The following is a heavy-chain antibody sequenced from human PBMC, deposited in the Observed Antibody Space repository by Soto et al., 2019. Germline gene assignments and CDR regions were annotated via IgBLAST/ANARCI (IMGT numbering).Heavy chain of an antibody. D-gene: IGHD2-8*01. CDR2: IYHSGST. Sequence: SETLSLTCGVSGDSISTVNWWSWVRQSPGKGLEWIGEIYHSGSTSYNPSLKSRVTMSVDKSKNQFSLQLTSVTAADTAVYYCATFSGFFTISTFDAWGQAILVTVSS. J-gene: IGHJ5*02. CDR1: GDSISTVNW. V-gene: IGHV4-4*02. CDR3: ATFSGFFTISTFDA.